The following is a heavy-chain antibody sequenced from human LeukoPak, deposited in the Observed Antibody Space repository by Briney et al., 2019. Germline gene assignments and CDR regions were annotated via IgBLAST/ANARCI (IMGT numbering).Heavy chain of an antibody. CDR1: GTSIKPYY. D-gene: IGHD1-7*01. V-gene: IGHV4-59*12. CDR2: IFDGGIV. CDR3: ARVGYNWNLWFDF. J-gene: IGHJ3*01. Sequence: SETLSLTCNVSGTSIKPYYWSWIRQPPGKGLEWIGGIFDGGIVNYNPSLGSRVTISLDTSRNQFSLKLTSVTAADTAVYYCARVGYNWNLWFDFWGQGTTVTVSS.